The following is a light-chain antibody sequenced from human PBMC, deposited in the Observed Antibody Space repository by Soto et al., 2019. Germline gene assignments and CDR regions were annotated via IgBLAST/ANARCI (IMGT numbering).Light chain of an antibody. J-gene: IGKJ2*01. CDR1: QTVRSNY. CDR3: QQYGDSPMYT. CDR2: GAS. Sequence: EIELTQSPGTLSLSPGERATLSCRASQTVRSNYLAWYQQKPGQAPRRLIYGASKRATGIPDRFSGSGSGTDFTLTISRLEPEDFAVYSCQQYGDSPMYTFGQGTKLEVK. V-gene: IGKV3-20*01.